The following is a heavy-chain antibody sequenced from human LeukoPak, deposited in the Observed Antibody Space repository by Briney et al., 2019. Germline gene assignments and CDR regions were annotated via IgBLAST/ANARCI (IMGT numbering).Heavy chain of an antibody. V-gene: IGHV1-18*01. CDR2: ISAYNGNT. CDR1: GYTSTSYG. D-gene: IGHD2-2*01. CDR3: ARDTDIVVVPAAPDY. Sequence: ASVKVSCKAPGYTSTSYGISWVRQAPGQGLEWMGWISAYNGNTNYAQKLQGRVTMTTDTSTSTAYMELRSLRSDDTAVYYCARDTDIVVVPAAPDYWGQGTLVTVSS. J-gene: IGHJ4*02.